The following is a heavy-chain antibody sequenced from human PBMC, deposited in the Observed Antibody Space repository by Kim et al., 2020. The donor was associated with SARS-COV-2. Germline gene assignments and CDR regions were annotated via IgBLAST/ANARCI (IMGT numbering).Heavy chain of an antibody. D-gene: IGHD3-16*02. J-gene: IGHJ4*02. Sequence: LKRRDTISVETSKNQFSLKLSSVTAADTAVYYCARGRDDYIWGSYRLFDYWGQGTLVTVSS. V-gene: IGHV4-39*01. CDR3: ARGRDDYIWGSYRLFDY.